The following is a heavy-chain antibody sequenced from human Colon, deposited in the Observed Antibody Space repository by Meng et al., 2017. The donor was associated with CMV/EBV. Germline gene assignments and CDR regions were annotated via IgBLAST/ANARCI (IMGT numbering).Heavy chain of an antibody. CDR2: IYPGDSDA. CDR3: VRREYFGTESGN. Sequence: GESLKISCQVSGNRFSNYWIGWVRQLPGKGLDWMAIIYPGDSDAVHKPSFQGRVTISADKSISTAYLQWSSLRASDTAMYYCVRREYFGTESGNWGRGTMVTVSS. J-gene: IGHJ4*02. D-gene: IGHD2/OR15-2a*01. CDR1: GNRFSNYW. V-gene: IGHV5-51*01.